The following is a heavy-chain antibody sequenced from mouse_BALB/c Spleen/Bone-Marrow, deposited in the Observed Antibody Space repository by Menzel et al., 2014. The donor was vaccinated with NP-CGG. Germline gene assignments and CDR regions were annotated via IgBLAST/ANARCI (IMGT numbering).Heavy chain of an antibody. CDR2: ISNGGGST. J-gene: IGHJ4*01. Sequence: EVMLVESGGGLVQPGGSLKLSCATSGFTFSDYYMYWVRQTPEKRLEWVAYISNGGGSTYYPDTVKGRFTISRDNAKNTLYLQMSRLKSEDTAMYYCARRGWYYAMDYSGQGTSVTVSS. CDR3: ARRGWYYAMDY. D-gene: IGHD2-3*01. V-gene: IGHV5-12*02. CDR1: GFTFSDYY.